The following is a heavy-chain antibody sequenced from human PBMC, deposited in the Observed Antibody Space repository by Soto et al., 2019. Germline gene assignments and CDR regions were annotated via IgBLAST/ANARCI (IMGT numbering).Heavy chain of an antibody. D-gene: IGHD5-18*01. CDR2: IFSSGST. V-gene: IGHV4-59*08. CDR1: GGSISKYY. CDR3: ARLVSGGYSYANDPYYYCMDV. J-gene: IGHJ6*02. Sequence: SETLSLTFSVSGGSISKYYWSWIRQPPGEGLQWIGYIFSSGSTNYTPSLTSRVTISVDTSKNQFSLKLSSVTAADTAVYYCARLVSGGYSYANDPYYYCMDVWGQGTTVT.